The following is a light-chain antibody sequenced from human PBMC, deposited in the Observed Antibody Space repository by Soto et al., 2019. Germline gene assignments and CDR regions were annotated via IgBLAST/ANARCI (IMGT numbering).Light chain of an antibody. V-gene: IGLV1-44*01. J-gene: IGLJ2*01. CDR1: SSNIGTNT. CDR2: SDN. CDR3: AAWDLSLVV. Sequence: QSVLTRPPSASGTPGQRVTISCSGSSSNIGTNTVTWYQQLPGAAPKLLIYSDNQRASGVPDRFSGSKSGTSASLAISGLQSEDEAEYYCAAWDLSLVVFGGGTKVTVL.